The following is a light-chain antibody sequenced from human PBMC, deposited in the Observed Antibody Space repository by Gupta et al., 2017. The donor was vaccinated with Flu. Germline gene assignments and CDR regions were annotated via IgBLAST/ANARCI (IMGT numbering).Light chain of an antibody. CDR2: EVS. J-gene: IGLJ2*01. CDR1: SSDVGGYNY. Sequence: QSALTQPASVSGPPGQSITISCTGTSSDVGGYNYVSWYQQHPGKAPKLMIYEVSNRPSGVSNRFSGSKSGNTASLTISGLQAEDEADYYCSSYTSSSTLDVLFGGGTKLTVL. CDR3: SSYTSSSTLDVL. V-gene: IGLV2-14*01.